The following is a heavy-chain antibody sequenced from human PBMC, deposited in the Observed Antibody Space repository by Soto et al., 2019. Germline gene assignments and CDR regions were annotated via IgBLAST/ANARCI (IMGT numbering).Heavy chain of an antibody. CDR2: ISGSGGGT. CDR1: GFTFSNYA. Sequence: RGSLRLSCAASGFTFSNYAMSWVRQAPGKGLEWVSAISGSGGGTYYADSVKGRFTISRDNSKNTLYLQMNSLRAEDTAVYFCSKDPRVHYSDSGSYYHWGQGTLVTVSS. D-gene: IGHD3-10*01. V-gene: IGHV3-23*01. CDR3: SKDPRVHYSDSGSYYH. J-gene: IGHJ5*02.